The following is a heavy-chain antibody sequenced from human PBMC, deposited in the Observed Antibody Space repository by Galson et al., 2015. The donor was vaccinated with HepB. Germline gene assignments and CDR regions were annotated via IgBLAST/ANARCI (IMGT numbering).Heavy chain of an antibody. V-gene: IGHV3-33*01. Sequence: SLRLSCAASGFSFSGYGMHWVRQAPGKGLEWAALIGLDGSYNYYADSMKGRFAISRDNSNNTLFLQMNSLRTEDTAVYYCARDLGRGKYHGFRGQGTLVPVSS. D-gene: IGHD2-2*01. J-gene: IGHJ4*02. CDR2: IGLDGSYN. CDR1: GFSFSGYG. CDR3: ARDLGRGKYHGF.